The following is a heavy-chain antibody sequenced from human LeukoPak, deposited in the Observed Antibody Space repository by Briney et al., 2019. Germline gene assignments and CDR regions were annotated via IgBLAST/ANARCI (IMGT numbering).Heavy chain of an antibody. D-gene: IGHD6-19*01. J-gene: IGHJ6*02. CDR1: GYTFTGYY. CDR2: VNPNSGGT. Sequence: ASVKVSCKASGYTFTGYYMHWVRQAPGQGLEWMGWVNPNSGGTNYAQKFQGWVTMTRDTSISTAYMELSRLRSDDTAVYYCARESSSGWYPLYYYGMDVWGQGTTVTVSS. V-gene: IGHV1-2*04. CDR3: ARESSSGWYPLYYYGMDV.